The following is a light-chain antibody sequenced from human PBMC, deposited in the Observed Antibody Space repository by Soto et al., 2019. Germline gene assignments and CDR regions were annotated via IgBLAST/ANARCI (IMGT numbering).Light chain of an antibody. Sequence: IVMTQSPATLSVSPGERVTFSCRASQGINRKLAWYQHKAGQAPRLLISVASTGATGIPARFSGSGSGTEFTITINSLQSEDSAVYYCQQYHTRPVTFGGGTKVEI. CDR3: QQYHTRPVT. J-gene: IGKJ4*01. CDR2: VAS. V-gene: IGKV3-15*01. CDR1: QGINRK.